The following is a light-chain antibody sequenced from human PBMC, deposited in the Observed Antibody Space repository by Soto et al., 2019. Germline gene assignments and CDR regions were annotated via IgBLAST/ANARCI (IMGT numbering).Light chain of an antibody. CDR2: EVS. CDR3: SSSTSSGTDV. CDR1: SSDVGDYDY. J-gene: IGLJ1*01. V-gene: IGLV2-14*01. Sequence: QSALTQPASVSGSPGQSISLSCTGTSSDVGDYDYVSWYPQYPGKVPKRIIYEVSHWPLGFCNRLSGSKSGNTASLTISGLQTDDEADYYCSSSTSSGTDVLGSGTKVTVL.